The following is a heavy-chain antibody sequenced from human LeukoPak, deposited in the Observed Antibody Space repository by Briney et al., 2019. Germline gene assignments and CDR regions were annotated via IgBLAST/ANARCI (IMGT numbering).Heavy chain of an antibody. Sequence: ASVKVSCKASGGTFSSYAISWVRQAPGQGLEWMGRIIPIFGTANYAQKFQGRVTITTDESTSTAYMELSSLRSEDTAVYYCASSLGYDFWSGYSVYYFDYWGQGTLVTVSS. J-gene: IGHJ4*02. D-gene: IGHD3-3*01. CDR2: IIPIFGTA. CDR3: ASSLGYDFWSGYSVYYFDY. CDR1: GGTFSSYA. V-gene: IGHV1-69*05.